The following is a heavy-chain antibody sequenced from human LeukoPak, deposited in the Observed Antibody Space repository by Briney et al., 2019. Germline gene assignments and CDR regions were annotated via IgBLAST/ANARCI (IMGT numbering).Heavy chain of an antibody. CDR1: GFIFSDYY. CDR3: ARDGYYYGSGKSDY. CDR2: ISTSGKTI. D-gene: IGHD3-10*01. V-gene: IGHV3-11*04. J-gene: IGHJ4*02. Sequence: GGSLRLSCAASGFIFSDYYMSWIRQVPGKGLEWVSYISTSGKTIYYGDSVKGRFTISRDNAKNSLYLQMNSLRAEDTAIYYCARDGYYYGSGKSDYWGQGTLVTVSS.